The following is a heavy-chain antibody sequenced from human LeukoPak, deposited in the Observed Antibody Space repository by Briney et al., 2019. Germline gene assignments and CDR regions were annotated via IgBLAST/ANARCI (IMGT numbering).Heavy chain of an antibody. CDR1: GFTFSSYS. CDR3: AKEMDPYGSGSYYPYFAFDY. J-gene: IGHJ4*02. V-gene: IGHV3-21*01. Sequence: GGSLRLSCAASGFTFSSYSMNWVRQAPGKGLEWVSSISSSSSYIYYADSVKGRFTISRDNAKNSLYLQMNSLRAEDTAVYYCAKEMDPYGSGSYYPYFAFDYWGQGTLVTVSS. CDR2: ISSSSSYI. D-gene: IGHD3-10*01.